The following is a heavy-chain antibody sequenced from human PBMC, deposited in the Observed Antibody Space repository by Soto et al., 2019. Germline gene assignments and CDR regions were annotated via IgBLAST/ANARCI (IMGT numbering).Heavy chain of an antibody. V-gene: IGHV4-59*01. D-gene: IGHD2-2*02. J-gene: IGHJ6*02. CDR1: GGSISSYY. Sequence: SGTLSLTCTVSGGSISSYYWGWIRQPPGKGLEWIGYIYYSGSTNYNPSLKSRVTISVDTSKNQFSLKLSSVTAADTAVYYCARVSCSSTSCYTSYYYYGMDVWGQGTTVTVSS. CDR2: IYYSGST. CDR3: ARVSCSSTSCYTSYYYYGMDV.